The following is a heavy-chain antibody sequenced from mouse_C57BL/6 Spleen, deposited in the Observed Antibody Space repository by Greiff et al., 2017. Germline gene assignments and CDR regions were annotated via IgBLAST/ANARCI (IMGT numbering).Heavy chain of an antibody. CDR3: ASGTTYAMDY. J-gene: IGHJ4*01. V-gene: IGHV1-50*01. D-gene: IGHD1-1*01. Sequence: QVQLQQPGAELVKPGASVKLSCKASGYTFTSYWMQWVKQRPGQGLEWIGEIDPSDSYTNYNQKFKGKATLTVDTSSSTAYMQLSILTSEDSAVYYCASGTTYAMDYWGQGTSVTVSS. CDR1: GYTFTSYW. CDR2: IDPSDSYT.